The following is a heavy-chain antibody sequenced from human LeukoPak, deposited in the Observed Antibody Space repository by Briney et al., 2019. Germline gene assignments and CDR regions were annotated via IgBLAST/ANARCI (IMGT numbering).Heavy chain of an antibody. D-gene: IGHD3-22*01. Sequence: SVNVSCKASGYTFTGYYLHGVRQAPGKGLEGMGWINPYNGGTSFAQKFQGWVTMTRDTSISTAYMELSRLRSDDTAVYYCARGPLARYCYDSSGPYSHFDYWGQGTLVTVSS. CDR3: ARGPLARYCYDSSGPYSHFDY. V-gene: IGHV1-2*04. CDR1: GYTFTGYY. J-gene: IGHJ4*02. CDR2: INPYNGGT.